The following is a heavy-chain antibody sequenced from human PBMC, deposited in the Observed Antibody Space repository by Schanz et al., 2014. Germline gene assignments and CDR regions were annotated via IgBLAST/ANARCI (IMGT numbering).Heavy chain of an antibody. CDR3: AKSLESCPGGRCSRGYFDY. Sequence: EVQLLESGGGLVQPGGSLRLSCVASGFAFSSFAMTWVRQAPGRGLEWVSSISTSGTYMYIADSLKGRLTISRDDAKKSMYLQMNNLRAEDTAVYYCAKSLESCPGGRCSRGYFDYWGQGTRVTVSS. D-gene: IGHD2-8*02. CDR2: ISTSGTYM. V-gene: IGHV3-21*04. J-gene: IGHJ4*03. CDR1: GFAFSSFA.